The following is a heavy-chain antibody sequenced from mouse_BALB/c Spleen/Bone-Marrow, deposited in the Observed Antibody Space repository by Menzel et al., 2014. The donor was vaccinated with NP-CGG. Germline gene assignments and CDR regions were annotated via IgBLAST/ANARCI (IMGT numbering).Heavy chain of an antibody. Sequence: EXQVVESGGGLVQPGGSLXXXXXXSXFXXTDXXXXWXRQPPGKALEWLGFIRNKANGCTTEYSASVXGRFTISRDNAQXXXXXXMNTLRAEDSAXYYCARDSDWFAYWGQGXLVTVSA. J-gene: IGHJ3*01. CDR2: IRNKANGCTT. CDR3: ARDSDWFAY. CDR1: XFXXTDXX. V-gene: IGHV7-3*02.